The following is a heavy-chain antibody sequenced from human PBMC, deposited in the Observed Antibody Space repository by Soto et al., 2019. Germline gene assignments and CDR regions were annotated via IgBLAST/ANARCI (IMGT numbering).Heavy chain of an antibody. Sequence: QVQLVQSGAEVKKPGSSVKVSCKASGYTFISYGISWVRQAPGQGLEWMGWISAYNDYTNYAQKLQGRVTMTTDTSPRMAYLGRRRLRSDDTAVYYCAREGYYSGAGGYSPPRYYGMDVWGQGTTVTVSS. CDR2: ISAYNDYT. V-gene: IGHV1-18*01. J-gene: IGHJ6*02. D-gene: IGHD3-10*01. CDR1: GYTFISYG. CDR3: AREGYYSGAGGYSPPRYYGMDV.